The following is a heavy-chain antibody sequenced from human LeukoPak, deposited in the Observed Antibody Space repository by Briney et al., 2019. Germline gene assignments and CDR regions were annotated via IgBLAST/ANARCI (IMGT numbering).Heavy chain of an antibody. J-gene: IGHJ6*02. CDR1: GYTFTGYY. CDR3: AREVVVVPAADYYYYYGMDV. CDR2: INPNSGCT. Sequence: ASVKVSCKASGYTFTGYYMHWVRQAPGQGLEWMGWINPNSGCTNYAQKFQGRVTMTRDTSISTAYMELSRLRSDDTAVYYCAREVVVVPAADYYYYYGMDVWGQGTTVTVSS. D-gene: IGHD2-2*01. V-gene: IGHV1-2*02.